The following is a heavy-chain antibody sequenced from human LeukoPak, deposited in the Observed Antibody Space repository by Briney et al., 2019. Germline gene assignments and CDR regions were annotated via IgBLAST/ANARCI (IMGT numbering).Heavy chain of an antibody. V-gene: IGHV4-34*01. CDR3: ARVSYSGYDFLRRYRWFDP. CDR2: INHRGST. J-gene: IGHJ5*02. D-gene: IGHD5-12*01. CDR1: GGSISTTAYY. Sequence: SETLSLTCTVSGGSISTTAYYWSWIRQPPGKGLEWIGEINHRGSTNYNPSLKSRVTISVDTSKNQFSLKLSSVTAADTAVYYCARVSYSGYDFLRRYRWFDPWGQGTLVTVSS.